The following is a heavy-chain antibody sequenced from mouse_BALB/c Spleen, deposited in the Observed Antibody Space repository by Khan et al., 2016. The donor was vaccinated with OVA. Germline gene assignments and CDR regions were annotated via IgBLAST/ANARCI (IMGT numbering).Heavy chain of an antibody. CDR1: GFTFSDYG. CDR3: ASGGERAPFDY. J-gene: IGHJ3*01. CDR2: ISDLAYTF. Sequence: EVELVESGGGLVQPGGSRKLSCAASGFTFSDYGMAWVRQAPGKGLEWVAFISDLAYTFYYAETVKGRFTFSSENATNTPYLEISSLRSGDTAMYYCASGGERAPFDYWGQGTLITVSA. V-gene: IGHV5-15*02.